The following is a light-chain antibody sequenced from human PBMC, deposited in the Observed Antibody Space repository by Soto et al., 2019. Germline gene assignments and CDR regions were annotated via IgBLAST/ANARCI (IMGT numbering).Light chain of an antibody. CDR3: QQYNNWPLT. CDR2: GAS. Sequence: EIMMTQSPAILSVSPGERATLSCRASQSVSIYLAWYQQKPDQVPRLLIYGASSRATGIPARFSGSGSGTDFTLTISSLQSEDFAVYYCQQYNNWPLTFGGGTKVEI. J-gene: IGKJ4*01. CDR1: QSVSIY. V-gene: IGKV3-15*01.